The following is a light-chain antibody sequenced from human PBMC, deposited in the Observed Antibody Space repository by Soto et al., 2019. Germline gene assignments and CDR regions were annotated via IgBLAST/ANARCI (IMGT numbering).Light chain of an antibody. CDR3: QQDNTFPLT. CDR2: DAS. V-gene: IGKV1-5*01. Sequence: DIQMTQSPATLSASVGDRVTITCRASQSSNSWLAWYQQKPGRAPKVLISDASTLENGVPPTFSGSGSGTEFTLTISSPQPDDLATYYCQQDNTFPLTCGGGTKVAIK. CDR1: QSSNSW. J-gene: IGKJ4*01.